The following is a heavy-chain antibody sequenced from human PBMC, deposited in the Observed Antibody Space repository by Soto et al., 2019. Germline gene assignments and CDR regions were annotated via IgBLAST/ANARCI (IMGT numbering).Heavy chain of an antibody. D-gene: IGHD3-9*01. CDR2: IIPIFGTA. J-gene: IGHJ6*02. V-gene: IGHV1-69*13. CDR1: GGTFSSYA. CDR3: ARALNLRYFDWLLPYYYYYGMDV. Sequence: SVKVSCKASGGTFSSYAISWVRQAPGQGLEWMGGIIPIFGTANYAQKFQGRVTITADESTSTAYMELSSLRSEDTAVYYCARALNLRYFDWLLPYYYYYGMDVWGQGTTVTV.